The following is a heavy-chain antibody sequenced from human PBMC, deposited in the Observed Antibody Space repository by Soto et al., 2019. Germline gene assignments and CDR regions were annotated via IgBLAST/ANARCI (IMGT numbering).Heavy chain of an antibody. D-gene: IGHD6-13*01. J-gene: IGHJ6*02. CDR2: IYSTGNT. V-gene: IGHV4-39*01. CDR3: RRSSRHSTDV. Sequence: SETLSLTCTVSGDSIRSSSYWGWIRQPPGKGLEWIGSIYSTGNTYYNPSLNSQVTISVDTSKNQFSLNVISVTAADTAVYYCRRSSRHSTDVWGQGTTVT. CDR1: GDSIRSSSY.